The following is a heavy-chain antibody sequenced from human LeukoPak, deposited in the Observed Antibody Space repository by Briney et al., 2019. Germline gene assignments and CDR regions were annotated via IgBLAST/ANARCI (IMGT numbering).Heavy chain of an antibody. CDR1: GGSFSIYY. CDR3: ARVNSSGSFLDY. V-gene: IGHV4-4*07. J-gene: IGHJ4*02. CDR2: ISTSGST. D-gene: IGHD3-22*01. Sequence: SETLSLTCTVSGGSFSIYYWSWIRQSAGKGLEWIGHISTSGSTSYSPSLKSRVTISVDKSKNQFYLRLTSATAADTAVYYCARVNSSGSFLDYWGQGTLVTVSS.